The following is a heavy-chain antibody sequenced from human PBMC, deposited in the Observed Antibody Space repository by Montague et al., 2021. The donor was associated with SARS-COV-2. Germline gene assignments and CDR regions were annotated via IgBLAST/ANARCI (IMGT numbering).Heavy chain of an antibody. CDR1: GGSISSSSYY. CDR2: IYYSGST. V-gene: IGHV4-39*07. CDR3: AREGGWLSRGYYCFDY. J-gene: IGHJ4*02. D-gene: IGHD3-22*01. Sequence: SETLSLTCTVSGGSISSSSYYWGWIRQPPGKGLEWIGSIYYSGSTYYNPSLKSRVTISVDTSKNQFSLKLSSVTAADTAVYYCAREGGWLSRGYYCFDYWGQGTLVTVSS.